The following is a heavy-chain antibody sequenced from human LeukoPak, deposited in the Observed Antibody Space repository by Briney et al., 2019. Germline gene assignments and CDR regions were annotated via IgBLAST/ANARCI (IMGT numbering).Heavy chain of an antibody. Sequence: PGGSLRLSCAASGFTFSSYSMNWVRQAPGKGLEWVSSISSSSSYIYYADSVKSRFTISRDNAKNSLYLQMNSLRAEDTAVYYCARWRDYYGSGSPNDAFDIWGQGTMVTVSS. J-gene: IGHJ3*02. D-gene: IGHD3-10*01. CDR3: ARWRDYYGSGSPNDAFDI. V-gene: IGHV3-21*01. CDR1: GFTFSSYS. CDR2: ISSSSSYI.